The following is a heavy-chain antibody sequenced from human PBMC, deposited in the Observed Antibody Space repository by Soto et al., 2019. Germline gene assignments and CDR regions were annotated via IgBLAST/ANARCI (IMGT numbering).Heavy chain of an antibody. CDR2: INHSGST. Sequence: QVQLQQWGAGLLKPSETLSLTCAVYGGSFSGYYWSWIRQPPGKGLEWIGEINHSGSTNYNPSLKSRVTISVDTSKNQFSLKLSSVTAVDTAVYYCARGYSSSWGPDYWGQGTLATVSS. V-gene: IGHV4-34*01. CDR1: GGSFSGYY. CDR3: ARGYSSSWGPDY. D-gene: IGHD6-13*01. J-gene: IGHJ4*02.